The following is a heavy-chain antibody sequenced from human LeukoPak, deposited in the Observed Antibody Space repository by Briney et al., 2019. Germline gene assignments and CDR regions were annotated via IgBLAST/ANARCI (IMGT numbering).Heavy chain of an antibody. Sequence: PGGSLRLSCGASGFTFSSYAMSWVRQAPGKGLVWVSRIHSDGISTTYADSVKGRFTISRDNAKNTLYLQMNSLRAEDTAVYYCARDRYYVPDYWGQGTLVTVSS. D-gene: IGHD3-10*02. CDR2: IHSDGIST. CDR3: ARDRYYVPDY. V-gene: IGHV3-74*03. CDR1: GFTFSSYA. J-gene: IGHJ4*02.